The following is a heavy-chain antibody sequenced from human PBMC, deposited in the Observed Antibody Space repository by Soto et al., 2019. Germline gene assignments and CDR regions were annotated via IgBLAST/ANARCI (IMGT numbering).Heavy chain of an antibody. CDR3: AREVTGDYDSSGYRDY. J-gene: IGHJ4*02. V-gene: IGHV4-30-4*01. CDR1: GGSISSGDYY. CDR2: IYYSGST. D-gene: IGHD3-22*01. Sequence: QVQLQESGPGLVKPSQTLSLTCTVSGGSISSGDYYWSWIRQPPGKGLEWIGYIYYSGSTYYNPSLKSRVTISVDTSKNQFSLKLRSVTAADTAVYYCAREVTGDYDSSGYRDYWGQGTLVTVSS.